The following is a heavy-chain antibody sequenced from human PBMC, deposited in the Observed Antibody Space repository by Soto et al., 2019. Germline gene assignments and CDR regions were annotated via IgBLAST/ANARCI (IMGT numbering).Heavy chain of an antibody. CDR3: ARGHIVVVPAAIGEYNWFDP. D-gene: IGHD2-2*02. Sequence: SETLSLTCTVSGGSISSSSYYWGWIRQPPGKGLEWIGSIYYSGSTYYNPSVKSRVTISVDTSKNQFSLKLSSVTAADTAVYYCARGHIVVVPAAIGEYNWFDPWGQGTQVTVSS. J-gene: IGHJ5*02. V-gene: IGHV4-39*07. CDR1: GGSISSSSYY. CDR2: IYYSGST.